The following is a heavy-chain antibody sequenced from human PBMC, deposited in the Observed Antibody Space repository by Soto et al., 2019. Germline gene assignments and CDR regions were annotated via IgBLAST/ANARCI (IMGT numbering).Heavy chain of an antibody. J-gene: IGHJ4*02. CDR2: ISWHGDSI. D-gene: IGHD6-19*01. CDR1: GFTFDDYA. Sequence: GGSLRLSCAASGFTFDDYAMHWVRQAPGKGLEWVSGISWHGDSIGYADSVKGRFIISGDNAKGFVHLQMNSLRAEDTALYYCAKDVDPAVAGGGFDFWGQGTLVTVSS. CDR3: AKDVDPAVAGGGFDF. V-gene: IGHV3-9*01.